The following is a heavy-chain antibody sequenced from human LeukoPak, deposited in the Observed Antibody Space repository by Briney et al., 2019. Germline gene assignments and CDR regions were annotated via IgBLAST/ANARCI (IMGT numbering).Heavy chain of an antibody. J-gene: IGHJ4*02. Sequence: SETLSLTCAVYGGSFSGYYWSWIRQPPGKGLEWIGEVNHSGSTNYNPSLKSRVTISVDTSKNQFSLKLGSVTAAATAVYYCAREGRGSIRYWGQGTLVTVSS. CDR1: GGSFSGYY. CDR2: VNHSGST. V-gene: IGHV4-34*01. D-gene: IGHD2-2*02. CDR3: AREGRGSIRY.